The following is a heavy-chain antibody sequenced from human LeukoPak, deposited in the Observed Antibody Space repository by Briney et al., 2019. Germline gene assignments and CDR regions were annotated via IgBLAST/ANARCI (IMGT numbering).Heavy chain of an antibody. Sequence: PGGSLRLSCAASGFTFRDAWMTWVRQAPGKGLEWVGRIRSKTDGGTTDYAVSVQGRFTISRDDSKNTLYLQMGSLKTEDTAVYYCARVAMYTFDYWGQGTLVTVSS. CDR2: IRSKTDGGTT. CDR1: GFTFRDAW. V-gene: IGHV3-15*01. D-gene: IGHD2-2*01. CDR3: ARVAMYTFDY. J-gene: IGHJ4*02.